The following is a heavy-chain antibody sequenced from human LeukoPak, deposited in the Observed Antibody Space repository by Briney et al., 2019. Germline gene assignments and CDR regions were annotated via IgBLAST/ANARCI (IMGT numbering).Heavy chain of an antibody. D-gene: IGHD3-16*01. CDR2: IYTTGKT. CDR3: ARHGYTASHYFLDY. V-gene: IGHV4-4*07. CDR1: SGSMNSYY. J-gene: IGHJ4*01. Sequence: SETLSLTCTVSSGSMNSYYWGWVRQPAGRGLEWIGRIYTTGKTDYDPSLKSRLTMSVDTSKRQFSLNLRSVSAADTAIYYCARHGYTASHYFLDYWSHGTLVTVSS.